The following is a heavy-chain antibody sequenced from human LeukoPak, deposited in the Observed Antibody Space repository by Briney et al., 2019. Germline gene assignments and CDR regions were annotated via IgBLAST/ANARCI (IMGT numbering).Heavy chain of an antibody. J-gene: IGHJ4*02. V-gene: IGHV4-59*11. D-gene: IGHD1-26*01. CDR3: ARGGASSRL. CDR2: IYYTGST. Sequence: SETLSLTCSVSGGTISGHYWNWIRQPLGKAPEWIGFIYYTGSTTYNPSLKSRVTISLDTSKNQLSLKLSSVTAPDTAVYYCARGGASSRLWGQGTLVSVSS. CDR1: GGTISGHY.